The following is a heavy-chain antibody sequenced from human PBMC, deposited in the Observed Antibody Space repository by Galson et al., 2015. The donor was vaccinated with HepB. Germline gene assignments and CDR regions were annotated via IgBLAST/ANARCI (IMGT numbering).Heavy chain of an antibody. Sequence: SVKVSCKASGYTFTVYGVTWVRQAPGQGLEWMGWISPYNGDTNYAQNLQGRVTMTTDTSTSTAYMEVRSLRSDDTAVYYCARCTSGYSSGWYSDYWGQGTLVTVSS. CDR1: GYTFTVYG. CDR3: ARCTSGYSSGWYSDY. CDR2: ISPYNGDT. J-gene: IGHJ4*02. D-gene: IGHD6-25*01. V-gene: IGHV1-18*01.